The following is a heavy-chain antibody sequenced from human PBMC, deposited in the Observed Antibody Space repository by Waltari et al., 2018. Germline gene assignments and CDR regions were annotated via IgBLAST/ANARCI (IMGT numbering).Heavy chain of an antibody. CDR3: ARNLGFGGLIGPFEH. Sequence: QVQLQESGPGLVKPSETLSLNCTVSGGSIRSSYWSWIRQSPGKGLEWIGWIHYPGSTNYNPSLKSRLTISLDTSKDQFSLKLSSVTAADTAMYYCARNLGFGGLIGPFEHWGQGTLVTVSS. D-gene: IGHD3-16*01. CDR2: IHYPGST. CDR1: GGSIRSSY. J-gene: IGHJ4*02. V-gene: IGHV4-59*12.